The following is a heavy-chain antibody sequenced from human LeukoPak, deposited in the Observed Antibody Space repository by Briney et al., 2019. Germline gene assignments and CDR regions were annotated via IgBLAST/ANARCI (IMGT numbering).Heavy chain of an antibody. V-gene: IGHV3-30*02. CDR1: GFSFSSYD. J-gene: IGHJ4*02. D-gene: IGHD6-19*01. CDR3: AKEGSGWYYLDY. Sequence: GGSLRLSCAASGFSFSSYDMHWVRQAPGKGLEWVTFIESDGSNEYYADSVKGRFTISRDNSKNTVYVQMNSLRAEDTAVYYCAKEGSGWYYLDYWGPGNVVTVSS. CDR2: IESDGSNE.